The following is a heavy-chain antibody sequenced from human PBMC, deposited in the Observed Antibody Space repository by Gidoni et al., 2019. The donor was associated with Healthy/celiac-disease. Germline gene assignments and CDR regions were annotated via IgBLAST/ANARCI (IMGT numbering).Heavy chain of an antibody. J-gene: IGHJ4*02. Sequence: QVQLVQSGAEVKKPGASVKVSCKASGYTFTSYYMHWVRQAPGQGLEWMGIITPSGGSTSYAQKFQGRVTMTRDTSTSTVYMELSSLRSEDTAVYYCARDDCSSTSCYGRGFDYWGQGTLVTVSS. CDR1: GYTFTSYY. D-gene: IGHD2-2*01. CDR2: ITPSGGST. V-gene: IGHV1-46*01. CDR3: ARDDCSSTSCYGRGFDY.